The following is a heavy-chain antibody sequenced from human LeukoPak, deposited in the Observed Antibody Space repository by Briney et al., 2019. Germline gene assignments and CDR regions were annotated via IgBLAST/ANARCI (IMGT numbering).Heavy chain of an antibody. D-gene: IGHD4-17*01. CDR2: ISSSSSSI. CDR1: GFTFSSYS. CDR3: ARDPHPGDYYYYYMDV. V-gene: IGHV3-48*01. Sequence: GGXLRLSCAASGFTFSSYSMNWVRQAPGKGLEGVSYISSSSSSIYYADSVKGRFTISRDNAKNSLYLQMNSLRAEDTAVYYCARDPHPGDYYYYYMDVWGKGTTVTVSS. J-gene: IGHJ6*03.